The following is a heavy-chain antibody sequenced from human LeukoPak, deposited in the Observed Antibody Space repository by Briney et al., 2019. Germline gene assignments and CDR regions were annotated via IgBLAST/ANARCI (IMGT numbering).Heavy chain of an antibody. D-gene: IGHD2-2*01. V-gene: IGHV3-74*01. CDR3: VSFYETN. J-gene: IGHJ4*02. Sequence: GGSLRLSCAASGNYWMHWVRQAPGKGLVWVSHVNSDGSWTSHADSVKGRFTISKDNAKNTVYLQMNNLRAEDTAVYYCVSFYETNWGRGTLVTVSS. CDR2: VNSDGSWT. CDR1: GNYW.